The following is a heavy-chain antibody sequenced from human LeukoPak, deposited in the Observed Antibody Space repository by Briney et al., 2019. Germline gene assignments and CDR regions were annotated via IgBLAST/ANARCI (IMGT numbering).Heavy chain of an antibody. D-gene: IGHD3-10*01. V-gene: IGHV5-51*01. Sequence: GESLQISCKGSGSSFTSYWIGWVRQLPGKGLEWMGIIYPGDSDTRYSPSFQGQVTISADKSISTAYLQWSSLKASDTAMYYCARQELLWFGGLNWFDPWGQGTLVTVSS. CDR3: ARQELLWFGGLNWFDP. CDR2: IYPGDSDT. J-gene: IGHJ5*02. CDR1: GSSFTSYW.